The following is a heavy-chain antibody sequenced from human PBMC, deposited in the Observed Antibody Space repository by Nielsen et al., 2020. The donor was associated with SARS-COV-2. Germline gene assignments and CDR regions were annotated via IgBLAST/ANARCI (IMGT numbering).Heavy chain of an antibody. V-gene: IGHV3-7*03. Sequence: GVLKISCVVSGFNIRGYWMTWVRQAPGKGLEWVGNIKLDGSEKYYVDSVKGRFTISRDNARNTLYLQMNSLRAEDTALYYCAKDVAVSSGWLYYYYGMDVWGQGTTVTVSS. J-gene: IGHJ6*02. D-gene: IGHD6-19*01. CDR2: IKLDGSEK. CDR1: GFNIRGYW. CDR3: AKDVAVSSGWLYYYYGMDV.